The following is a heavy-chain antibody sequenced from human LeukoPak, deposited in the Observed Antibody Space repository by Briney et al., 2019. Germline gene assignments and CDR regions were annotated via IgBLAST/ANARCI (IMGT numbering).Heavy chain of an antibody. Sequence: PGGSLRLSCAASGFTFSSYWMHWVRQAPGQGLEWMGWINPNSGGTNYAQKFQGRVTMTRDTSISTAYMELSRLRSDDTAVYYCARDRRSIVVVPAAGAFDIWGQGTMVTVSS. J-gene: IGHJ3*02. CDR3: ARDRRSIVVVPAAGAFDI. V-gene: IGHV1-2*02. CDR1: GFTFSSYW. D-gene: IGHD2-2*01. CDR2: INPNSGGT.